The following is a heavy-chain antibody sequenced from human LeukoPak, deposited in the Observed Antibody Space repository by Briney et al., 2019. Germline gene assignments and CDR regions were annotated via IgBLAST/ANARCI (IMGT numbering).Heavy chain of an antibody. D-gene: IGHD5-12*01. CDR1: GGSISSGGYS. CDR2: IYHSGST. J-gene: IGHJ4*02. V-gene: IGHV4-30-2*01. Sequence: SQTLALTCAVSGGSISSGGYSGSWIRQPPGKGLEWIGYIYHSGSTYYNPSLKSRVTISVDRSKNQFSLKLSSVTAADTAVYYCARSGVDSFDYWGQGTLVTVSS. CDR3: ARSGVDSFDY.